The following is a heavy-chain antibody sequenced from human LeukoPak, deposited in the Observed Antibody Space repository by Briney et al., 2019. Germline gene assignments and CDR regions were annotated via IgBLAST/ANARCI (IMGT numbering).Heavy chain of an antibody. V-gene: IGHV1-46*01. Sequence: ASVKVSCKASGYTFTSYYMHWVRQAPGQGLEWMGIINPSGGSTSYAQKFQGRVTMTRDTSISTAYMELSRLRSDDTAVYYCAREWRYCSSTSCYPYYFDYWGQGTLVTVSS. CDR3: AREWRYCSSTSCYPYYFDY. CDR1: GYTFTSYY. D-gene: IGHD2-2*01. CDR2: INPSGGST. J-gene: IGHJ4*02.